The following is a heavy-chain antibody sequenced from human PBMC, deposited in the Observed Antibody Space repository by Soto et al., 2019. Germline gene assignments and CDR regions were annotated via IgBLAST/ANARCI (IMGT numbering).Heavy chain of an antibody. CDR1: GFTFSASS. D-gene: IGHD6-13*01. CDR2: ISSGSTSI. Sequence: QLVESGGGLVQPGGSLRLSCAASGFTFSASSMNWVRQAPGKGLEWVSYISSGSTSIYYADSVKGRFTISRDNAKNSLYLQMDSLRDEDTAVYYCARRFSSSWPCFDFWGQGTLVTVSS. J-gene: IGHJ4*02. CDR3: ARRFSSSWPCFDF. V-gene: IGHV3-48*02.